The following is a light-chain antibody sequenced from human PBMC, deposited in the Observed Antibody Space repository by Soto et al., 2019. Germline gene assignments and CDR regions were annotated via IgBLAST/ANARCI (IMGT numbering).Light chain of an antibody. V-gene: IGLV7-46*01. CDR1: TGAVTSSHY. J-gene: IGLJ3*02. CDR3: LLSYSGTSWV. CDR2: DTS. Sequence: QAVVTQEPSLPVSPGGTVTLTCGSTTGAVTSSHYPYWFQQKPGQAPRTLIYDTSNKHSWTPARFSGSLLGGKAALTLAGAQTDDEADYYCLLSYSGTSWVFGGGTKLTVL.